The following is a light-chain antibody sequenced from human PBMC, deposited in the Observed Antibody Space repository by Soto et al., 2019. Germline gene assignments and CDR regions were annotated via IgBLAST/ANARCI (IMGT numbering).Light chain of an antibody. V-gene: IGKV3-15*01. CDR1: QSVTSN. J-gene: IGKJ2*01. CDR2: GAS. Sequence: EIVMTQSPATLSVSPGERATLSCRASQSVTSNLAWYQQKPGQAPRLLIYGASTRATGIPARLSGSGSGTNFTLTISSLQSEDFALYYCQQHYKLPFTFGQGTKLHIK. CDR3: QQHYKLPFT.